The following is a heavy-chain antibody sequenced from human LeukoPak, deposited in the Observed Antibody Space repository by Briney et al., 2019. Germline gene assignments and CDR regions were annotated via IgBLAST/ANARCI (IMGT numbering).Heavy chain of an antibody. CDR2: ITSSSSFI. V-gene: IGHV3-21*01. CDR1: GLNFRGYG. D-gene: IGHD6-6*01. CDR3: VKRARLADN. Sequence: GGSLRLSCAASGLNFRGYGLSWVRQVPGRGLEWVSSITSSSSFIYYADSVRGRFTISRDNAKNSLFLQMNSLRAEDTAVYYCVKRARLADNWGQGILVTVSS. J-gene: IGHJ4*02.